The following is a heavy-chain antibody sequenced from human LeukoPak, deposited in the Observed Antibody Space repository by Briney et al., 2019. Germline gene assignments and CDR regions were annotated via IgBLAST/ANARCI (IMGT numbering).Heavy chain of an antibody. V-gene: IGHV3-64*01. CDR1: GFTFSSYA. CDR2: ISSNGGST. J-gene: IGHJ4*02. D-gene: IGHD6-13*01. CDR3: ARVRRQQLVLDY. Sequence: GGSLRLSCAASGFTFSSYAMHWVRQAPGKGLEYVSSISSNGGSTYYANSVKGRFTISRDNSKNSLYLQMDSLRAEDMAVYYYARVRRQQLVLDYWGQGTMVTVSS.